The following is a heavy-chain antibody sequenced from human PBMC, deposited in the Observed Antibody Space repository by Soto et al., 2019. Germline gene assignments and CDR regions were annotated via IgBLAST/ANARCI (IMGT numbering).Heavy chain of an antibody. J-gene: IGHJ4*02. CDR2: IKQDGSER. CDR1: GFTFSSYY. V-gene: IGHV3-7*01. CDR3: ANRHLN. Sequence: EVQMVESGGGLVQPGGSLRLSCAASGFTFSSYYMMWVRQAPGKGLEWVANIKQDGSERHYVESVKGRFTISRDNAKNSLYLQMNSLRVEDTAVYYCANRHLNWGQGTLVTVSS.